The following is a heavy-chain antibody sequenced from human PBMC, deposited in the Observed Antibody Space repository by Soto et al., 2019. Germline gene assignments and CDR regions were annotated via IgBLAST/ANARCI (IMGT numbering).Heavy chain of an antibody. CDR1: GFTFTRYS. CDR3: ARESEGLTSNLDY. Sequence: LRLSCAASGFTFTRYSMNWVRQAPGKGLEWVSSISSTTNYIYYADSMKGRFTVSRDNAKNSVYLEMNSLSAEDTAPYYCARESEGLTSNLDYRGQGTLVTVSS. V-gene: IGHV3-21*01. CDR2: ISSTTNYI. J-gene: IGHJ4*02.